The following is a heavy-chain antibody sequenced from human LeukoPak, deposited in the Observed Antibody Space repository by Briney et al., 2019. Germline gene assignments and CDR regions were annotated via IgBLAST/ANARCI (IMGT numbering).Heavy chain of an antibody. V-gene: IGHV1-69*06. CDR2: IIPIFGTA. CDR1: GGTFSSYA. Sequence: SVKHSCKASGGTFSSYAISWVRQAPGQGLEWMGGIIPIFGTANYAQKFQGRVTITADKSTSTAYMELSSLRSEDTAMYYCARVVYSGSYIFDYWGQGTLVTVSS. CDR3: ARVVYSGSYIFDY. J-gene: IGHJ4*02. D-gene: IGHD1-26*01.